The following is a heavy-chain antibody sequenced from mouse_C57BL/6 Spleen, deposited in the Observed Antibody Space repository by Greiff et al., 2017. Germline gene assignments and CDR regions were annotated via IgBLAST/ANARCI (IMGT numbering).Heavy chain of an antibody. Sequence: QVQLQHSGAELVKPGASVKMSCKASGYTFTSYWITWVKQRPGQGLEWIGDIYPGSGSTNYNEKFKSKATLTVDTSSSTAYMQLSSLTSEDSAVYYCARGFTTVVESPFAYWGQGTLVTVSA. J-gene: IGHJ3*01. CDR3: ARGFTTVVESPFAY. D-gene: IGHD1-1*01. V-gene: IGHV1-55*01. CDR2: IYPGSGST. CDR1: GYTFTSYW.